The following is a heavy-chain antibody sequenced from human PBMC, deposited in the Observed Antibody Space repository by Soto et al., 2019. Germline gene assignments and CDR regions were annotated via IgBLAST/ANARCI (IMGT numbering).Heavy chain of an antibody. Sequence: QVRLVQSGTVVTEPGASVKVSCKASGYTFSTYYISWVRQAPGQGLQWLGGISGVNGNTFSPQEVQDRVVMTMDTSTATAYMGLTSLRAADTAVYYCARDDVISGRARAFDGWGQGTLVIVSS. J-gene: IGHJ3*01. CDR2: ISGVNGNT. D-gene: IGHD6-25*01. CDR1: GYTFSTYY. CDR3: ARDDVISGRARAFDG. V-gene: IGHV1-18*01.